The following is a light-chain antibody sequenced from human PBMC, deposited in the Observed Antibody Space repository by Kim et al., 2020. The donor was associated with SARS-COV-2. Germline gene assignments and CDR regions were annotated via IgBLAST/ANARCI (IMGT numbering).Light chain of an antibody. V-gene: IGLV2-23*01. J-gene: IGLJ3*02. Sequence: QSALTQPASVSGSPGQSITISCTGTSSDVGTYNLVSWYQQHPGKAPKIIISEASKRPSGVSNRFSGSKSGNTASLTISGLQVEDEADYYCCSYAGSTPWVFGGGTQLTDL. CDR3: CSYAGSTPWV. CDR2: EAS. CDR1: SSDVGTYNL.